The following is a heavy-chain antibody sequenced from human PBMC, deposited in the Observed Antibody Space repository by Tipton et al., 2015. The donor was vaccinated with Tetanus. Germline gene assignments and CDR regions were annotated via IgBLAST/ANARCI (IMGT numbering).Heavy chain of an antibody. CDR2: ISSSSSYK. V-gene: IGHV3-21*01. Sequence: GSLRLSCAASGFAFSGYGMNWVRQAPGKGLEWVSTISSSSSYKYYADSVKGRFTISRDNAKNSLYLQMNSLRAEDTAVYYCARDSRGLRRFDYWGQGTLVTVSS. CDR1: GFAFSGYG. J-gene: IGHJ4*02. D-gene: IGHD3-10*01. CDR3: ARDSRGLRRFDY.